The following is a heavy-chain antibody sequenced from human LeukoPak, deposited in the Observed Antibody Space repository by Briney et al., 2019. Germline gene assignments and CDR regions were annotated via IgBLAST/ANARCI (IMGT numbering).Heavy chain of an antibody. CDR2: INSDGSST. CDR1: GFTFSSYW. D-gene: IGHD5-18*01. Sequence: GGSLRLSCAASGFTFSSYWMHWVRQPPGKRLVWVSRINSDGSSTSYADSVKGRFTISRDNAKNTLYLQMNSLGAEDTAVYYCARVPSPGYSYGHPYYFDYWGQGTLVTVSS. J-gene: IGHJ4*02. V-gene: IGHV3-74*01. CDR3: ARVPSPGYSYGHPYYFDY.